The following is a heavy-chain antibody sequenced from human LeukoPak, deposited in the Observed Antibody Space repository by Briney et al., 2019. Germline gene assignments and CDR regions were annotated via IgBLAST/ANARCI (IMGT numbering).Heavy chain of an antibody. CDR3: ARVGYSSSSRLDY. CDR1: GFTFSSYS. D-gene: IGHD6-6*01. J-gene: IGHJ4*02. Sequence: PGGSLRLSCAASGFTFSSYSMNWVRQAPGKGLEWVSSISSSSSYIYYADSVKGRFTISRDNAKNSLYLQMNSLRAEDTAAYYCARVGYSSSSRLDYWGQGTLVTVSS. V-gene: IGHV3-21*01. CDR2: ISSSSSYI.